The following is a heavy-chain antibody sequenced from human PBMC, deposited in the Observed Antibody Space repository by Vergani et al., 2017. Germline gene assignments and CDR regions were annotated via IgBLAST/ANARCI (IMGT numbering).Heavy chain of an antibody. V-gene: IGHV3-21*01. CDR2: ISSSSSYI. D-gene: IGHD2-15*01. CDR3: SGDALLTGYYYYMDV. Sequence: EVQLVESGGGLVKPGGSLRLSCAASGFTFSSYSMNWVRQAPGKGLEWVSSISSSSSYIYYADSVKGRFTIARDNAKNSMYLQMNSLRAEDTAVYYCSGDALLTGYYYYMDVWGKGTTVTVSS. CDR1: GFTFSSYS. J-gene: IGHJ6*03.